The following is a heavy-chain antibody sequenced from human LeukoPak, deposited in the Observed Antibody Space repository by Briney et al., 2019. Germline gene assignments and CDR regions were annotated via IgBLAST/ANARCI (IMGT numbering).Heavy chain of an antibody. V-gene: IGHV3-21*01. CDR3: ARAQYYYDSSGYWP. Sequence: GGSLRLSCAASGFTFSSYSMNWVRQAPGKGLEWVSSIGSSSTYIYYADSVKGRFTISRDNAKNSLYLQMNSLRAEDTAVYYCARAQYYYDSSGYWPWGQGTLVTVSS. D-gene: IGHD3-22*01. J-gene: IGHJ5*02. CDR2: IGSSSTYI. CDR1: GFTFSSYS.